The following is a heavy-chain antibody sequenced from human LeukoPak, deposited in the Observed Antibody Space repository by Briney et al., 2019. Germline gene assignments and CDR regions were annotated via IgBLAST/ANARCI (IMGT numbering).Heavy chain of an antibody. CDR3: ARDKGTSYLSSSDY. CDR1: EFTFSSYS. J-gene: IGHJ4*02. V-gene: IGHV3-21*01. CDR2: IDGSSSDI. D-gene: IGHD6-6*01. Sequence: GGSLRLSCAGSEFTFSSYSMHWVRQAPGKGLEWVSSIDGSSSDIYYADSVKGRFTISRDNSKNTLYLQMNSLRAADTAVYYCARDKGTSYLSSSDYWGQGTLVTVSS.